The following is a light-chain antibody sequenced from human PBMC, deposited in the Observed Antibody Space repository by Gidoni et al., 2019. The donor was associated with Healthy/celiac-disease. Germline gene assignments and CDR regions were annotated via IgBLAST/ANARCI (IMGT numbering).Light chain of an antibody. CDR2: GAS. CDR1: QSVSSSY. J-gene: IGKJ1*01. V-gene: IGKV3-20*01. CDR3: QQYGSSPPTT. Sequence: DIVLTQSPGTLSLSPGESATLSCRASQSVSSSYLAWYQQKPGQAPRLLIYGASSRATGIPDRLSGSGYGTDFTLTISRLGPEDFAVYYCQQYGSSPPTTFGQGTRVEIK.